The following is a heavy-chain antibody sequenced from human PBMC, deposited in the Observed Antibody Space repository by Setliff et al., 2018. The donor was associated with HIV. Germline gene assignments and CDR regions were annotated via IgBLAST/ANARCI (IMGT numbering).Heavy chain of an antibody. Sequence: SETLSLTCSVSGDSISRSSFFWTWIRQHPGKGLEWIGYIYYSGSATYNPSCKSQASISVDTSTNEFSLKLSPVTAADTAVYYCARGGAFCNGDSCYHLDSWGQGILVTVS. J-gene: IGHJ4*02. D-gene: IGHD2-15*01. CDR2: IYYSGSA. CDR3: ARGGAFCNGDSCYHLDS. V-gene: IGHV4-31*01. CDR1: GDSISRSSFF.